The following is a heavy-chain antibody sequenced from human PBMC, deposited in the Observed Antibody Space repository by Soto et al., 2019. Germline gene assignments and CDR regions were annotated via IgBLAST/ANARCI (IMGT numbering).Heavy chain of an antibody. V-gene: IGHV3-9*01. D-gene: IGHD2-15*01. Sequence: EVQLVESGGRLVQPGRSLRLSCAASGFTFDDYAMHWVRQAPGKGLEWVSGISWNSGGIGYADSVKGRITISRDNAKQSLLVRMNSLGPEDTALYYWVKDSRVRPGLTPQYFDSWGQGTLVTVSS. CDR3: VKDSRVRPGLTPQYFDS. J-gene: IGHJ4*02. CDR2: ISWNSGGI. CDR1: GFTFDDYA.